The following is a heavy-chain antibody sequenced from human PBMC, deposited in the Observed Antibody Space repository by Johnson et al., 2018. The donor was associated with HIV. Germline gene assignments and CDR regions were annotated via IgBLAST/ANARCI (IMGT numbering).Heavy chain of an antibody. Sequence: QVQLVESGGGVVQPGRSLRLSCAASGFIFSSYGMHWVRQAPGKGLEWVAVISYDGSNKYYADSVKGRFTISRDNSKNTLYLQMNSLRAEDTAVYYCARGRGSYSSSSPLPLDAFDIWGQGTMVTVSS. V-gene: IGHV3-30*03. CDR2: ISYDGSNK. CDR1: GFIFSSYG. J-gene: IGHJ3*02. CDR3: ARGRGSYSSSSPLPLDAFDI. D-gene: IGHD6-6*01.